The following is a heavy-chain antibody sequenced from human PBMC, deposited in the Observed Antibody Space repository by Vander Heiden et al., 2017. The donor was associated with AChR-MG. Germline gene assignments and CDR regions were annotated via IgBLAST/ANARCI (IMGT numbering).Heavy chain of an antibody. V-gene: IGHV4-59*01. CDR3: ARFLTAVWFDP. CDR1: GGSISSYY. J-gene: IGHJ5*02. Sequence: QVQLQESGPGLVKPSETLSLTCTVSGGSISSYYWSWIRQPPGKGPEWIGYIYYSGSTNYNPSLKSRVTISVDTSKNQFSLKLSSVTAADTAVYYCARFLTAVWFDPWGQGTLVTVSS. CDR2: IYYSGST.